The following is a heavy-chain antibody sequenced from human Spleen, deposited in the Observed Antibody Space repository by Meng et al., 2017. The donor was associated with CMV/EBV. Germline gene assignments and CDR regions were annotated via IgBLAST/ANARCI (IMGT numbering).Heavy chain of an antibody. D-gene: IGHD1-7*01. Sequence: LTVSSYAMSGVRQAPGKGLEWVSAISGSGGSTYYADSVKGRFTISRDNSKNTLYLQMNSLRAEDTAVYYCAKDGGSDWNYVSYYFDYWGQGTLVTVSS. J-gene: IGHJ4*02. CDR2: ISGSGGST. CDR3: AKDGGSDWNYVSYYFDY. V-gene: IGHV3-23*01. CDR1: LTVSSYA.